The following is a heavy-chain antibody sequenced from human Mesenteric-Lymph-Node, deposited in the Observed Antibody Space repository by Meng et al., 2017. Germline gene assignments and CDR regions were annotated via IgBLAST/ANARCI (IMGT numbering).Heavy chain of an antibody. J-gene: IGHJ4*02. Sequence: QVQLQQSGPGLVEPSQTLPPTCAIPGDSVSSNSAAWHWIRQSPSRGLEWLGMTCYRYKWYYDYAVSVKSRITINPDTSRNQFSLQLNSVTPEDTAVYYCASWYFNYWGQGTLVTVSS. CDR3: ASWYFNY. CDR1: GDSVSSNSAA. CDR2: TCYRYKWYY. V-gene: IGHV6-1*01.